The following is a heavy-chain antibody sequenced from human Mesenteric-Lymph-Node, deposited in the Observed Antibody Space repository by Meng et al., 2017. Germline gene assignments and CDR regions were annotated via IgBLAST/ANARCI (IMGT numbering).Heavy chain of an antibody. CDR2: IYPGDSDT. Sequence: GESLKISCKTSGYSFTTYWIGWVRQMPGKGLEWMGTIYPGDSDTRYRPSFQGQVTISADKAISTAYLQWSSLKASDTAMYYCARLGYCSADTCFSYSNYWGQGTLVTVSS. D-gene: IGHD2-15*01. CDR1: GYSFTTYW. CDR3: ARLGYCSADTCFSYSNY. J-gene: IGHJ4*02. V-gene: IGHV5-51*01.